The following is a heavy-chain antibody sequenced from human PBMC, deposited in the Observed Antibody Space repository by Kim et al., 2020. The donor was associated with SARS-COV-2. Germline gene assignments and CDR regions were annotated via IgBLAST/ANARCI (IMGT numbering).Heavy chain of an antibody. CDR3: AKDPQYRDIVVVPPDY. Sequence: GGSLRLSCAASGFTFSSYGMHWVRQAPGKGLEWVAVISYDGSNKYYADSVKGRFTISRDNSKNTLYLQMNSLRAEDTAVYYCAKDPQYRDIVVVPPDYWGQGTLVTVSS. CDR2: ISYDGSNK. D-gene: IGHD2-2*01. CDR1: GFTFSSYG. V-gene: IGHV3-30*18. J-gene: IGHJ4*02.